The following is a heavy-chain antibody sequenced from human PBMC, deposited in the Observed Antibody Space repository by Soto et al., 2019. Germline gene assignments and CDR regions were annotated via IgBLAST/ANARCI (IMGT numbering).Heavy chain of an antibody. D-gene: IGHD3-3*01. CDR2: ISSSSSYI. CDR3: ARDGYYDFWSGYQYYFDY. CDR1: GFTFSSYS. V-gene: IGHV3-21*01. Sequence: GGSLRLSCAASGFTFSSYSMNWVRQAPGKGLEWVSSISSSSSYIYYADSVKGRFTISRDNAKNSLYLQMNSLRAEDTAVYYCARDGYYDFWSGYQYYFDYWGQGTLVTVSS. J-gene: IGHJ4*02.